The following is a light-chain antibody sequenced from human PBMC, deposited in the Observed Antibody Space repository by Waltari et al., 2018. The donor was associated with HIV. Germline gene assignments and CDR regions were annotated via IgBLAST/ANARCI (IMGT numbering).Light chain of an antibody. Sequence: QSALTQPASVSGSPGQSITISCTGNSSDVGGYNYVSWYQQHPGKAPKLMIYAVSNRPSGIYNPFSGSKFGNTRSLAISGLQAGDEADYCCGAYTSSGTPRGLFGGGTKRT. CDR3: GAYTSSGTPRGL. CDR2: AVS. J-gene: IGLJ2*01. CDR1: SSDVGGYNY. V-gene: IGLV2-14*01.